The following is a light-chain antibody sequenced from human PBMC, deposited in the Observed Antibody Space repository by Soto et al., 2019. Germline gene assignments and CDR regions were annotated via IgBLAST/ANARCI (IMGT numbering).Light chain of an antibody. Sequence: ELVMTQSPATLSVSPGERATLSCRASQSVSSYLAWYQKKXGQAPRXXIYDASNRATGIPARFSGSGSGTDFNLTISRLETEDFAVYECQQRSNWTLTFGGGTKVDIK. CDR3: QQRSNWTLT. V-gene: IGKV3-11*01. J-gene: IGKJ4*01. CDR2: DAS. CDR1: QSVSSY.